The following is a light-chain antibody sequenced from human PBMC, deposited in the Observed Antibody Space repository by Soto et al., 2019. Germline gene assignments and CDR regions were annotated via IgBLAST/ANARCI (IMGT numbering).Light chain of an antibody. J-gene: IGLJ1*01. V-gene: IGLV2-14*01. CDR2: DVS. CDR3: SSYTISNTLV. CDR1: SSDVGGYNY. Sequence: SALTQPASVSGSPGQSITISCTGTSSDVGGYNYVSWYQQHPGKAPKLMIYDVSNRPSGVSNRFSGSKSGNTASLTISGLQAEDEADYYCSSYTISNTLVFGSGTKVTVL.